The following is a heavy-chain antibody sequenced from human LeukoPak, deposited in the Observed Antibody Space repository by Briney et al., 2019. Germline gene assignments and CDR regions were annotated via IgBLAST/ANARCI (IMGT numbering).Heavy chain of an antibody. CDR2: IKPGSGAT. CDR3: ARDSGSRGKGY. V-gene: IGHV1-2*02. J-gene: IGHJ4*02. Sequence: GASVKVSCKASGYTFTDYSIHWVRQAPGQGLEWMGWIKPGSGATSYAQKFQGRVTLTRDTSISTGYMDLSRLTSDDTAVYYYARDSGSRGKGYWGQGTLVTVSS. CDR1: GYTFTDYS. D-gene: IGHD6-19*01.